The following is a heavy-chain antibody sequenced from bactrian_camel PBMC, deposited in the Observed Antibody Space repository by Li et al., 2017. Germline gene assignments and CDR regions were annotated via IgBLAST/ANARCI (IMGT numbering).Heavy chain of an antibody. CDR3: ATDPIGVLVVAGTCFGY. Sequence: VQLVESGGGLVQSGGSLTLTCVASGFAISKHGMSWVRRPPGKDLEYVATSNTDGRTHYRESVEGRFTISRDNAKNTVYLQMNSLKSEDTALYYCATDPIGVLVVAGTCFGYWGQGTQVTVS. V-gene: IGHV3S40*01. CDR1: GFAISKHG. J-gene: IGHJ6*01. CDR2: SNTDGRT. D-gene: IGHD6*01.